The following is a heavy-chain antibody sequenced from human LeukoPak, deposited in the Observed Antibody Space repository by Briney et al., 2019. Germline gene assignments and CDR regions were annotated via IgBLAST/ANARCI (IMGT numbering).Heavy chain of an antibody. J-gene: IGHJ4*02. Sequence: GGSLRLSCAASGFTFSSYGMHWVRQAPGKGLEWVAVIWYDGSNKYYADSVRGRFTISRDNSKNTLYLQMNSLRAEDTAVYYCAARGYSYGHDYWGQGTQVTVSS. CDR2: IWYDGSNK. CDR3: AARGYSYGHDY. V-gene: IGHV3-33*01. CDR1: GFTFSSYG. D-gene: IGHD5-18*01.